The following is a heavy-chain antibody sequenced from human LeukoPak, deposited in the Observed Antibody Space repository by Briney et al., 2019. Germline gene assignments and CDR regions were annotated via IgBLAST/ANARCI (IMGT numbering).Heavy chain of an antibody. V-gene: IGHV1-69*13. J-gene: IGHJ1*01. CDR1: GGTFSSYA. D-gene: IGHD6-13*01. CDR2: IIPIFGTA. Sequence: SVKVSCKASGGTFSSYAISWVRQAPGQGLEWMGGIIPIFGTANYAQKFQGRVTITADESTSTAYMELSSLRSEDTAVYYCAHYSSSWNAEYFQHWGQGTLVTVSS. CDR3: AHYSSSWNAEYFQH.